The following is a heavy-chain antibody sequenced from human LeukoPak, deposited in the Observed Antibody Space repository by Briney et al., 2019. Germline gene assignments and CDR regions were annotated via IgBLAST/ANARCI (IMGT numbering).Heavy chain of an antibody. CDR1: GFTFSSYG. D-gene: IGHD5-18*01. CDR2: ISYDGSNK. CDR3: AREQLWLTNDAFDI. Sequence: GGSLRLACAASGFTFSSYGMHWVRQAPGKGREWVAVISYDGSNKYYAASVKGRFTISRDNSKNTLYLQMNSLRDEDTAVYYCAREQLWLTNDAFDIWGQGTMVTVSS. V-gene: IGHV3-30*03. J-gene: IGHJ3*02.